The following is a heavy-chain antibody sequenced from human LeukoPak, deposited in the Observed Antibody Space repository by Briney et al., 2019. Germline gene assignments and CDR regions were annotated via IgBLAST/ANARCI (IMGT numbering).Heavy chain of an antibody. D-gene: IGHD3-3*01. CDR2: ITTSDGNT. Sequence: GGSLRLSCAASGFTFSSYTMSWVRQAPGKGLEWVSTITTSDGNTYYADSVKGRFTVSRDNSKNTLFLQMNSLRAEDTAVYYCARDPPDDFWSGYYCWGQGTLVTVSS. V-gene: IGHV3-23*01. J-gene: IGHJ4*02. CDR1: GFTFSSYT. CDR3: ARDPPDDFWSGYYC.